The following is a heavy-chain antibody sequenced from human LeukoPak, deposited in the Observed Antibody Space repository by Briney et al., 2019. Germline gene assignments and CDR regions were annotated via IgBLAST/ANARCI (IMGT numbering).Heavy chain of an antibody. CDR1: GGSFSGYY. V-gene: IGHV4-34*01. CDR3: ARYRPSESRSGEVTSLDY. Sequence: PSETLSLTCAAYGGSFSGYYWSWIRQPPGKGLEWIGEINHSGSTNYNPSLKSRATILLDTSENQFSLKLRSVTTADTAVYYCARYRPSESRSGEVTSLDYWGQGTLVTVSS. CDR2: INHSGST. J-gene: IGHJ4*02. D-gene: IGHD3-3*01.